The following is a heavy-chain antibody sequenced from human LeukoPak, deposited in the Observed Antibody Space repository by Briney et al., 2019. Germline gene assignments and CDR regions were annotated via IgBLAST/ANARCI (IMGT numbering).Heavy chain of an antibody. CDR3: ARDLSGIAGYTYGRGIDY. D-gene: IGHD5-18*01. CDR2: ISPSSSYI. Sequence: PGGSLRLSCAASGFTFSSYSMNWVRQAPGKGLEWVSSISPSSSYIYYADSVKGRFTISRDNAKTSLYLQMNSLRAEDTAVYYCARDLSGIAGYTYGRGIDYWGQGTLVTVSS. CDR1: GFTFSSYS. V-gene: IGHV3-21*01. J-gene: IGHJ4*02.